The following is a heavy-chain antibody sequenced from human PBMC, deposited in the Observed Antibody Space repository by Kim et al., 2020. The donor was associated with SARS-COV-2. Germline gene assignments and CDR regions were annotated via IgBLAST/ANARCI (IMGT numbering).Heavy chain of an antibody. CDR1: GFTFSSYS. CDR3: ARDLDFFYHYYYYGMDV. J-gene: IGHJ6*02. D-gene: IGHD3-3*01. V-gene: IGHV3-21*01. CDR2: ISSSSSYI. Sequence: GGSLRLSCAASGFTFSSYSMNWVRQAPGKGLEWVSSISSSSSYIYYADSVKGRFTISRDNAKNSLYLQMNSLRAEDTAVYYCARDLDFFYHYYYYGMDVWGQGTTVTVSS.